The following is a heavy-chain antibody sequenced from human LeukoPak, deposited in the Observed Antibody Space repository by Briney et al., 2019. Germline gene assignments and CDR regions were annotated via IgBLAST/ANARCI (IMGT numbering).Heavy chain of an antibody. Sequence: PGGTVRLSCAASGFTFTTAWMSWVRQAPGKGLEWVGRIKSKTDGGTADYAAPVNGRFTISRDDSSNTLFLQMSSLKTEDTAVYYCSTEDQRNSWGQGTLVTVSS. CDR2: IKSKTDGGTA. J-gene: IGHJ4*02. V-gene: IGHV3-15*01. D-gene: IGHD1-1*01. CDR1: GFTFTTAW. CDR3: STEDQRNS.